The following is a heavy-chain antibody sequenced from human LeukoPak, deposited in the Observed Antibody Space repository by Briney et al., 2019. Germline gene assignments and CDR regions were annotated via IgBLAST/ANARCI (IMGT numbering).Heavy chain of an antibody. D-gene: IGHD1-26*01. Sequence: GGSLRLSCAATGFTFKDYGMHWVRQPPGKGLEWVSSINWNGGGTDYADSVKGRFTSSRDNAKNSLYLQLSSLRPEDTALYYCAKHMRATNTYSFFGLDVWGQGTTVTVSS. CDR2: INWNGGGT. CDR3: AKHMRATNTYSFFGLDV. CDR1: GFTFKDYG. V-gene: IGHV3-9*01. J-gene: IGHJ6*02.